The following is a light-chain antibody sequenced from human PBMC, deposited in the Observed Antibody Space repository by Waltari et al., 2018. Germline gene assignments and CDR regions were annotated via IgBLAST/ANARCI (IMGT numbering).Light chain of an antibody. Sequence: QSALTQPRSVSGSPGQSVTISCTATSHDIGFYNYVHWYQQHPGKAPKVLIYDVTKRPSGVPERFSVSKSGNTASLTISGLQAEDEADYYCCSYGGSYTWVFGGGTWLTVL. J-gene: IGLJ3*02. CDR3: CSYGGSYTWV. V-gene: IGLV2-11*01. CDR2: DVT. CDR1: SHDIGFYNY.